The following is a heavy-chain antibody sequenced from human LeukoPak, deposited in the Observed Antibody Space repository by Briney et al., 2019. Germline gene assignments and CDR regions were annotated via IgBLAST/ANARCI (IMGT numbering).Heavy chain of an antibody. V-gene: IGHV3-21*01. D-gene: IGHD2-2*01. CDR2: ISDNSNYI. Sequence: GGSLRLSCAASGFTFSSYTMNWVRQAPGKGLERVSSISDNSNYIYYSDSVEGRFTISRDNAKNSLYLQMNSLRVEDTAVYYCANHFACGSTSCPPFDSWGQGTLVTVSS. CDR3: ANHFACGSTSCPPFDS. J-gene: IGHJ4*02. CDR1: GFTFSSYT.